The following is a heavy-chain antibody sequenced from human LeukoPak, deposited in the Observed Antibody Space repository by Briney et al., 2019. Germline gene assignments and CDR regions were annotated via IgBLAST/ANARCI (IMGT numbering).Heavy chain of an antibody. CDR3: AKDMAMDV. J-gene: IGHJ6*02. V-gene: IGHV3-9*01. Sequence: GGSLRLSCAASGFTFDDYAMHWVRQAPGKGLEWVSGISWNSGSIGYADSVEGRFTISRDNAKNSLYLQMNSLRAEDTALYYCAKDMAMDVWGQGTTVTVSS. CDR1: GFTFDDYA. CDR2: ISWNSGSI.